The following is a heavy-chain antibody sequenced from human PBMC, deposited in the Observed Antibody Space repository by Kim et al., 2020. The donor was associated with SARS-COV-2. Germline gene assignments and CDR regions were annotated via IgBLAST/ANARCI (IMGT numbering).Heavy chain of an antibody. Sequence: GGSLRLSCAASGFTFSSYGMHWVRQAPGKGLEWVAVIWYDGSNKYYADSVKGRFTISRDNSKNTLYLQMNSLRAEDTAVYYCAKDPGYGDYMAGDPSGYYGMDVWGQGTTVTVSS. V-gene: IGHV3-33*06. CDR1: GFTFSSYG. J-gene: IGHJ6*02. CDR3: AKDPGYGDYMAGDPSGYYGMDV. CDR2: IWYDGSNK. D-gene: IGHD4-17*01.